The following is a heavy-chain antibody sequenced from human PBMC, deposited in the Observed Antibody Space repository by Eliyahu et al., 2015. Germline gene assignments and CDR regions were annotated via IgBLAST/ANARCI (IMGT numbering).Heavy chain of an antibody. J-gene: IGHJ4*02. CDR3: AIRIDRITVAVDFDH. D-gene: IGHD6-19*01. CDR2: INTDGSIT. CDR1: GFTXSNYW. V-gene: IGHV3-74*01. Sequence: EVQLVESGGGLVQPGGSLRLSCXXSGFTXSNYWXHWVRQAPGKGPVWLSRINTDGSITSYADSVKGRFTISRDNAKNTLYLQMNSLRAEDTAVYYCAIRIDRITVAVDFDHWGQGTLVTVSS.